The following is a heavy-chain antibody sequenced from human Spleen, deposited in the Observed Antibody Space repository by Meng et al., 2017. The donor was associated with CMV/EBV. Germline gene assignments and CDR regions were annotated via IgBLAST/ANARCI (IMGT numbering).Heavy chain of an antibody. D-gene: IGHD3-9*01. V-gene: IGHV1-2*02. CDR3: ARGLRYFDPHDFDY. J-gene: IGHJ4*02. Sequence: ASVKVSCKTSGYTFIDYYIHWVRQAPGQGLEWMGWINPNSGGTNYAQKFQGRGTMTTDTSITTAYMELSRLRSDDTAVYYCARGLRYFDPHDFDYWSQGTLVTVSS. CDR1: GYTFIDYY. CDR2: INPNSGGT.